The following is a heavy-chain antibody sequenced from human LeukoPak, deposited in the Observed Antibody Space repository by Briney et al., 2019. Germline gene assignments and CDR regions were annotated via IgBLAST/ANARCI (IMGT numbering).Heavy chain of an antibody. CDR2: IYYSGNT. J-gene: IGHJ4*02. Sequence: SETLSLTCTVSGVSISSSNSYWGWIRQPPGKGLEGIGSIYYSGNTYYNASLKSQASISIDTSKNQFSLRLTSVTAADTAVYYCARQTGSGLFILPGGQGTLVTVSS. D-gene: IGHD3/OR15-3a*01. CDR1: GVSISSSNSY. V-gene: IGHV4-39*01. CDR3: ARQTGSGLFILP.